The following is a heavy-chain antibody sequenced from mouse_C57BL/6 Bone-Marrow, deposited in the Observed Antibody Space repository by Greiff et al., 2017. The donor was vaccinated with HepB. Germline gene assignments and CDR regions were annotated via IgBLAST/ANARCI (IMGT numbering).Heavy chain of an antibody. CDR3: ARHGNSGFAY. D-gene: IGHD4-1*01. J-gene: IGHJ3*01. V-gene: IGHV5-12*01. Sequence: EVHLVESGGGLVQPGGSLKLSCAASGFTFSDYYMYWVRQTPEKRLEWVAYISNGGGSTYYPDTVKGRFTISRDNAKNTLYLQMSRLKSEDTAMYYCARHGNSGFAYWGQGTLVTVSA. CDR2: ISNGGGST. CDR1: GFTFSDYY.